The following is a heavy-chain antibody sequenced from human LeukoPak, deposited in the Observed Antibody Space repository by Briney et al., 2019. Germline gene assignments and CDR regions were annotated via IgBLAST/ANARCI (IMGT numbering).Heavy chain of an antibody. J-gene: IGHJ4*02. CDR1: GGTFGSYA. CDR2: ITPILGIA. Sequence: SVKVSCKASGGTFGSYAISWVRQAPGRGLEWMGRITPILGIANYAQKFQGRVTITADKSTSTAYMELSSLRSEDTAVYYCARGGYSSSWYSPPFDYWGQGTLVTVSS. D-gene: IGHD6-13*01. CDR3: ARGGYSSSWYSPPFDY. V-gene: IGHV1-69*04.